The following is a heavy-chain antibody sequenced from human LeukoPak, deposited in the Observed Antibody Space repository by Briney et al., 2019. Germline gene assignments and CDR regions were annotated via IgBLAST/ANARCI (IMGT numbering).Heavy chain of an antibody. V-gene: IGHV3-23*01. CDR1: GFTFSSYA. CDR3: ARDRGQYDFWGGYCLS. D-gene: IGHD3-3*01. Sequence: GGSLRLSCAASGFTFSSYAMSWVRQAPGKGLEWVSAISGSGGSTYYADSVKGRFTISRDNSKNTLYLQMNSLRAEDTAVYYCARDRGQYDFWGGYCLSWGQGTLVTVSS. J-gene: IGHJ4*02. CDR2: ISGSGGST.